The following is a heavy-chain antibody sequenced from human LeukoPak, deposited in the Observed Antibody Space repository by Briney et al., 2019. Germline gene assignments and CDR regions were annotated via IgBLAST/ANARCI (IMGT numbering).Heavy chain of an antibody. CDR3: AREFCSGGSCYSGLYLDY. CDR1: GFTFSSYS. CDR2: ISSSSSYI. D-gene: IGHD2-15*01. Sequence: SLRLSCAASGFTFSSYSMNWVRQAPGKGLEWVSSISSSSSYIYYADSVRGRFTISRDNAKNSLYLQMNSLRAEDTAVYYCAREFCSGGSCYSGLYLDYWGQGTLVTVSS. V-gene: IGHV3-21*01. J-gene: IGHJ4*02.